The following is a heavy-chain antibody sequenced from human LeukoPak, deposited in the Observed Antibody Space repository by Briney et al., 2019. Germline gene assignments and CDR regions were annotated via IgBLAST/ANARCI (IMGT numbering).Heavy chain of an antibody. D-gene: IGHD7-27*01. V-gene: IGHV3-7*03. Sequence: QPGGSLRLSCAASGFTFSSYWMNWARQAPGKGLEWVASINHNGNVNYYVDSVKGRFTISRDNAKNSLNLQMSNLRAEDTAVYYCAKDLHWGFDYWGQGILVTVSS. CDR1: GFTFSSYW. CDR3: AKDLHWGFDY. CDR2: INHNGNVN. J-gene: IGHJ4*02.